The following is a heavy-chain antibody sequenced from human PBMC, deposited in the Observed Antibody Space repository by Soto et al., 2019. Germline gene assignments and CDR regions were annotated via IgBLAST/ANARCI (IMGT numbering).Heavy chain of an antibody. CDR1: GFTFTSSA. V-gene: IGHV1-58*02. D-gene: IGHD2-8*01. J-gene: IGHJ5*02. CDR3: AADLGSYCTNGVCSFGFDP. CDR2: IVVGSGNT. Sequence: SVKVSCKASGFTFTSSAMQWVRQARGQRLEWIGWIVVGSGNTNYAQKFQERVTITRDMSTSTAYMELSSLRSEDTAVYYCAADLGSYCTNGVCSFGFDPWGQGTLVTVSS.